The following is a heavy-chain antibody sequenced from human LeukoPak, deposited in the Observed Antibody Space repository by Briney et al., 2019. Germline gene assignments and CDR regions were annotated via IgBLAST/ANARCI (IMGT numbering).Heavy chain of an antibody. CDR1: GFTFSSYA. Sequence: GGSLRLSCAASGFTFSSYAMSWVRQAPGKGLEWGSAISGSGGSTYYADSVKGRFTISRDNSKNALYLQMNSLRADDTAVYYCAKNNPKTVFDYWGQGTLVTVSS. J-gene: IGHJ4*02. V-gene: IGHV3-23*01. CDR3: AKNNPKTVFDY. D-gene: IGHD1-14*01. CDR2: ISGSGGST.